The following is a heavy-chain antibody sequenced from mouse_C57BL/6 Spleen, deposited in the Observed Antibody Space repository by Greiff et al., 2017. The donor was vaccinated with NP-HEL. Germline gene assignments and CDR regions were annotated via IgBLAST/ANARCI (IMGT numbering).Heavy chain of an antibody. J-gene: IGHJ2*01. CDR2: IDPSDSYT. D-gene: IGHD1-1*01. CDR3: ARGNLLLRYYFDY. CDR1: GYTFTSYW. V-gene: IGHV1-59*01. Sequence: QVQLQQPGAELVRPGTSVKLSCKASGYTFTSYWMHWVKQRPGQGLEWIGVIDPSDSYTNYNQKFKGKATLTVDTSSSTAYMQLSSLTSEDSAVYYCARGNLLLRYYFDYWGQGTTRTVSS.